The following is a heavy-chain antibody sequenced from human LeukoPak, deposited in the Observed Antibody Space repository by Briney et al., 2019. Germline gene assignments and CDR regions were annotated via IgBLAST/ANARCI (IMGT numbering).Heavy chain of an antibody. CDR3: AKDRPNYHESNGHYYRRNGDY. V-gene: IGHV3-23*01. J-gene: IGHJ4*02. Sequence: GGSLRLSCAASGFTFHNYAMSWVRQAPGKGLEWVSAISSSGDITFYADSVKGRITISRDNSRYTLYLQMNSLRAEDAAMYYCAKDRPNYHESNGHYYRRNGDYWGQGALVTVSS. CDR2: ISSSGDIT. CDR1: GFTFHNYA. D-gene: IGHD3-22*01.